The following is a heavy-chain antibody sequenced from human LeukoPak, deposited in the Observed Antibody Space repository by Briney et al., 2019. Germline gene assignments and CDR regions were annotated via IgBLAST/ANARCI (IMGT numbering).Heavy chain of an antibody. CDR1: GFTFSSYA. V-gene: IGHV3-23*01. CDR3: AKSSPPPLRD. J-gene: IGHJ4*02. CDR2: IIASGGNT. Sequence: GGSLRLSCAASGFTFSSYAMSWVRQAPGKGLEWVSSIIASGGNTYYADSVKGRFTISRDNSKNTLYLQMNSLRAEDTAVYYCAKSSPPPLRDWGRGTLVTVSS.